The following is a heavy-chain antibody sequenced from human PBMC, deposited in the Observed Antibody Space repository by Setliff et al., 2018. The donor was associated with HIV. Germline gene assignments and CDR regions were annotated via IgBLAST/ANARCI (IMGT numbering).Heavy chain of an antibody. CDR2: INHSGST. Sequence: PSETLSLTCAVYGGSFSGYYWSWIRQPPGKGLEWIGEINHSGSTNYNMSLWSRVTISLDASRNQFSLELISVTAADTAVYYCARAPANYHDSSGFYFGGDYYFDFWGQGTLVTVPQ. CDR1: GGSFSGYY. V-gene: IGHV4-34*01. CDR3: ARAPANYHDSSGFYFGGDYYFDF. J-gene: IGHJ4*02. D-gene: IGHD3-22*01.